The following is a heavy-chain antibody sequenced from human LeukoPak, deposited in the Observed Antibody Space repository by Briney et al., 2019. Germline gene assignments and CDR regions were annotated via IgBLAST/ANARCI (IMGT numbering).Heavy chain of an antibody. J-gene: IGHJ2*01. CDR1: GGSISSYY. D-gene: IGHD5-24*01. CDR3: ARDLRDGYNIYWYFDL. Sequence: PSETLSLTCTVSGGSISSYYWSWIRQPPGKGLEWIGYIYYSGSTNYNPSLKSRVTISVDTSKNQFSLKLSSVTAADTAVYYCARDLRDGYNIYWYFDLWGRGTLVTVSS. CDR2: IYYSGST. V-gene: IGHV4-59*01.